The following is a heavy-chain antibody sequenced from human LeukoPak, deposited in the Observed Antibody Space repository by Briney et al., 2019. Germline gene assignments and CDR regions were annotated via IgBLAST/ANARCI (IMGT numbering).Heavy chain of an antibody. CDR2: INHSGST. CDR1: GGSFSGYY. CDR3: ARGRGDIVVVPAAIRREAKSFHTKGKPRVSSPQNWFDP. D-gene: IGHD2-2*02. Sequence: SSETLSLTCAVYGGSFSGYYWSWIRQPPGKGLEWIGEINHSGSTNYNPSLKSRVTISVDTSKNQFSLKLSSVTAADTAVYYCARGRGDIVVVPAAIRREAKSFHTKGKPRVSSPQNWFDPWGRGTLVTVSS. V-gene: IGHV4-34*01. J-gene: IGHJ5*02.